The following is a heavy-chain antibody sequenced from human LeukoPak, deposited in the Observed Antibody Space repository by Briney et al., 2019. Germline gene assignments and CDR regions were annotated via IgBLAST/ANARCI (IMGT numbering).Heavy chain of an antibody. V-gene: IGHV3-23*01. CDR3: AKGSYYDSSGSFYFDY. Sequence: GGSLRLSCAASGFTFSSYAMSWVRQAPGKGLEWVSGISGSGDNTYYADSLKGRFTISRDNSKNTLYVQVNSQGTEDTAAYYCAKGSYYDSSGSFYFDYWGQGTLVTVSS. J-gene: IGHJ4*02. CDR2: ISGSGDNT. D-gene: IGHD3-22*01. CDR1: GFTFSSYA.